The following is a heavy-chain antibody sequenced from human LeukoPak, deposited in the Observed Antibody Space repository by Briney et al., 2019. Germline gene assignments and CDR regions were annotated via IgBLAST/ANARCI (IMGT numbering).Heavy chain of an antibody. D-gene: IGHD6-6*01. CDR1: GGTFSSYA. J-gene: IGHJ6*02. Sequence: SVKVSCKASGGTFSSYAISWVRQAPGQELEWLGRIIPILGIANYAQKFQGRVTITADKSTSTAYMELSSLRSEDTAVYYCARENIAARPDLGYYYYGMDVWGQGTTVTVSS. V-gene: IGHV1-69*04. CDR3: ARENIAARPDLGYYYYGMDV. CDR2: IIPILGIA.